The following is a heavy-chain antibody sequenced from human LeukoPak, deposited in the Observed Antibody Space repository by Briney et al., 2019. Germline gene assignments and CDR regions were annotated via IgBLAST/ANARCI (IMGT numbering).Heavy chain of an antibody. V-gene: IGHV3-30*02. CDR1: GFTFSSYG. Sequence: PGGSLRLSCAASGFTFSSYGMHWVRQAPGKGLEWVAFIRYDGSNKYYADSVKGRFTISRDNSKNTLYLQMNSLRAEDTAVYYCAKDPTTTGNFPYYFDYWGQGTLVTVSS. CDR2: IRYDGSNK. CDR3: AKDPTTTGNFPYYFDY. D-gene: IGHD4-23*01. J-gene: IGHJ4*02.